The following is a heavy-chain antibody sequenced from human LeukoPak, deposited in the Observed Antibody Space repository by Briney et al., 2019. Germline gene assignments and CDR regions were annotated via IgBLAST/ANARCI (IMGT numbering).Heavy chain of an antibody. V-gene: IGHV4-61*08. J-gene: IGHJ5*02. CDR2: IYYSGST. CDR3: ARHAPMYCTNGVCYGNNWFDP. CDR1: GGSISSGGYY. D-gene: IGHD2-8*01. Sequence: SQTLSLTCTVSGGSISSGGYYWSWIRQPPGKGLEWIGYIYYSGSTNYNPSLKSRVTISVDTSKNQFSLKLSSVTAADTAVYYCARHAPMYCTNGVCYGNNWFDPWGQGTLVTVSS.